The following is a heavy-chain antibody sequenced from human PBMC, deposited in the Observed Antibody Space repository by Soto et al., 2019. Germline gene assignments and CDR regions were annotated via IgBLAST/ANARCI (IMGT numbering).Heavy chain of an antibody. CDR2: ISGSGGST. CDR3: AKDSCSSTSCHDPYSNYFDY. J-gene: IGHJ4*02. CDR1: GFTFSSYA. Sequence: GGSLRLSCAASGFTFSSYAMSWVRQAPGKGLEWVSAISGSGGSTYYADSVKGRFTISRDNSKNTLYLQMNSLRAEDTAVYYCAKDSCSSTSCHDPYSNYFDYWGQGTLVTVSS. V-gene: IGHV3-23*01. D-gene: IGHD2-2*01.